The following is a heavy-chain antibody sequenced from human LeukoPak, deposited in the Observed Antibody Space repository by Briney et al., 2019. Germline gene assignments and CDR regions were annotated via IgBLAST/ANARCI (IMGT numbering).Heavy chain of an antibody. CDR3: ARVESGRYCSSTSCYPDFDY. V-gene: IGHV1-2*02. D-gene: IGHD2-2*01. J-gene: IGHJ4*02. CDR2: INPNSGGT. Sequence: GASVKVSCKASGYTFTGYYMHWVRQAPGQGLEWMGWINPNSGGTNYAQKFQGRVTMTRDTSISTAYMELSRLRSDDTAVYYCARVESGRYCSSTSCYPDFDYWGQGTLVTVSS. CDR1: GYTFTGYY.